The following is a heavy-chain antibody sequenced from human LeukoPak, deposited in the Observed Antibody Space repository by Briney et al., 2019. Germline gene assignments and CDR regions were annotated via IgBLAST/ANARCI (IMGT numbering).Heavy chain of an antibody. CDR1: RGSISSGGYS. Sequence: PSETLSLTCAVSRGSISSGGYSWSWVRQAPGKGLEWVSVIYSGGSTYYADSVKGRFTISRDNSKNTLYLQMNSLRAEDTAVYYCASEDYGGNSGFDYWGQGTLVTVSS. D-gene: IGHD4-23*01. J-gene: IGHJ4*02. V-gene: IGHV3-66*01. CDR2: IYSGGST. CDR3: ASEDYGGNSGFDY.